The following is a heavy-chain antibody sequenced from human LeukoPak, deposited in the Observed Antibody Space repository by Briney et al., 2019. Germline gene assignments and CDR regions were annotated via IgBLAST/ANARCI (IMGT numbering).Heavy chain of an antibody. Sequence: GGSLRLSCAASGFSFSDYTMNWVRQTPGKGLDWVSSISATSTYIFYADSVKGRFTISRDNAKNSLYLQMNSLRAEDTAVYYCARRRGYSGYDGDYWGQGTLVTVSS. CDR2: ISATSTYI. J-gene: IGHJ4*02. CDR1: GFSFSDYT. D-gene: IGHD5-12*01. V-gene: IGHV3-21*01. CDR3: ARRRGYSGYDGDY.